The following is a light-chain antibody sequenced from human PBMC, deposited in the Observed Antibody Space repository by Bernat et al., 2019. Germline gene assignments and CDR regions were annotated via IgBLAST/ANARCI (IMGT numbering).Light chain of an antibody. CDR3: QQLNSYPIT. CDR1: QVIGTY. Sequence: DFQLTQSPPFLSASVGDRVTITCRASQVIGTYLAWYQQKPGKAPNLLIYGASTLQTGVPSRFSGSGSGTEFTLTISSLRPEDFATYHCQQLNSYPITFGQGTRLEIK. CDR2: GAS. J-gene: IGKJ5*01. V-gene: IGKV1-9*01.